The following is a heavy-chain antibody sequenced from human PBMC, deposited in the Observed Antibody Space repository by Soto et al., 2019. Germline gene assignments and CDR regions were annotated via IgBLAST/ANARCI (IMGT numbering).Heavy chain of an antibody. CDR1: GFTFSSYW. J-gene: IGHJ4*02. CDR2: IKQDGSEK. V-gene: IGHV3-7*01. Sequence: EVQLVESGGGLVQPGGSLRLSCAASGFTFSSYWMSWVRQAPGKGLEWVANIKQDGSEKYYVDSVKGRFTISRDNAKNSPYLQMNSLRSEDTAVYYCARLVGYCSGGSCYPEYFDYWGQGTLVTVSS. CDR3: ARLVGYCSGGSCYPEYFDY. D-gene: IGHD2-15*01.